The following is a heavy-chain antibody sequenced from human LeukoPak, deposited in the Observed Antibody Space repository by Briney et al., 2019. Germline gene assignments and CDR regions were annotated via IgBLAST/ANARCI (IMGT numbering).Heavy chain of an antibody. CDR3: ARPYCTNGVCYPGDAFDI. V-gene: IGHV4-59*08. CDR1: GGSISSYY. Sequence: SETLSLTCTVSGGSISSYYWSWIRQPPGKGLEWIGDIYYSGSTNYNPSLKSRVTISVDTSKNQFSLKLSSVTAADTAVYYCARPYCTNGVCYPGDAFDIWGQGTMVTVSS. J-gene: IGHJ3*02. D-gene: IGHD2-8*01. CDR2: IYYSGST.